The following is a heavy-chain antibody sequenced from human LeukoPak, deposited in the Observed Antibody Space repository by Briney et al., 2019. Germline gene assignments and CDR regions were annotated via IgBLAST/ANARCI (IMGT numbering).Heavy chain of an antibody. CDR1: GGSISSYY. Sequence: SETLSLTCTVSGGSISSYYWSWIRQPAGKGLEWIGRIYTSGSTNYNPSLKSQVTMSVDTSKNQFSLKLSSVTAADTAVYYCARAVVTAPYYYYGMDVWGQGTTVTVSS. CDR3: ARAVVTAPYYYYGMDV. J-gene: IGHJ6*02. D-gene: IGHD5-18*01. CDR2: IYTSGST. V-gene: IGHV4-4*07.